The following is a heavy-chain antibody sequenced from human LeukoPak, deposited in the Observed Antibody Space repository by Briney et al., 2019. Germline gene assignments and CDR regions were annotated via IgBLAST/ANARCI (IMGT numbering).Heavy chain of an antibody. CDR2: ISGSGGST. D-gene: IGHD3-10*01. V-gene: IGHV3-23*01. J-gene: IGHJ4*02. CDR3: AIASVPYGSGSYYKD. CDR1: GFTFSSYA. Sequence: PGGSLRLSCAASGFTFSSYAMSWVRQAPGKGLEWVSAISGSGGSTYYADSVKGRFTISRDNSKNTLYLQMNSLRAEDTAVYYCAIASVPYGSGSYYKDWGQGTLVTVSS.